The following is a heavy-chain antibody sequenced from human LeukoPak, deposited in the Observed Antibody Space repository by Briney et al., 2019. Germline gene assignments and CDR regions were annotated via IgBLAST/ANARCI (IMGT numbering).Heavy chain of an antibody. CDR2: INGGGATT. Sequence: GGPLRLSCEASGFTFNSLAMSGARQVPGRGRGWVSIINGGGATTYYADSVKGRFTISRDNSRNTLYLQMNSLRAEDTAVYYCARYGATGFRDWGQGTLVTVSS. D-gene: IGHD1-26*01. V-gene: IGHV3-23*01. CDR3: ARYGATGFRD. J-gene: IGHJ4*02. CDR1: GFTFNSLA.